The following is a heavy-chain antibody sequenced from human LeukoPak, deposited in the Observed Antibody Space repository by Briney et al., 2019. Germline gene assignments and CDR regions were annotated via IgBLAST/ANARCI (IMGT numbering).Heavy chain of an antibody. CDR3: ARSVIWPIAACRYYFDY. CDR2: INQSGST. Sequence: SETLSLTFAGHGQSFSGYYWSWVPQPPGKGLEWVGEINQSGSTHYNPSLKSRVTIAVDTSNNQFSLKLSSVSAADTVVYYCARSVIWPIAACRYYFDYWGQGTLVTVSS. CDR1: GQSFSGYY. J-gene: IGHJ4*02. V-gene: IGHV4-34*01. D-gene: IGHD6-6*01.